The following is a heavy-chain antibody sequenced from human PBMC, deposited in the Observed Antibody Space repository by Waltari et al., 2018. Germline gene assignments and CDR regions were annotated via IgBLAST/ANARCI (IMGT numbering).Heavy chain of an antibody. CDR2: IYYSGST. CDR3: ARERDNYYDSSGYYSL. J-gene: IGHJ4*02. V-gene: IGHV4-39*07. D-gene: IGHD3-22*01. Sequence: SSSSYYWGWIRQPPGKGLEWIGSIYYSGSTYYNPSLKSRVTISVDTSKNQFSLKLSSVTAADTAVYYCARERDNYYDSSGYYSLWGQGTLVTVSS. CDR1: SSSSYY.